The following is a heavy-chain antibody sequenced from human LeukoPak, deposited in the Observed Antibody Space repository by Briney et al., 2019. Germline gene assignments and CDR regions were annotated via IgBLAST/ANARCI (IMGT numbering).Heavy chain of an antibody. Sequence: GGSLRLSCAASGFTFSSYWMSWVRQAPGKGPEWVANIKQDGSEKYYVDSVKGQFTISRDNAKNSLCLQMNSLRADDTAVYYCARARFNAFDIWGQGTMVTVSS. V-gene: IGHV3-7*05. CDR2: IKQDGSEK. CDR3: ARARFNAFDI. J-gene: IGHJ3*02. CDR1: GFTFSSYW.